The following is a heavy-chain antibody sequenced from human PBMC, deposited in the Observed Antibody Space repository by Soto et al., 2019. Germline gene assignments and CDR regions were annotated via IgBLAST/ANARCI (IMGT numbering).Heavy chain of an antibody. CDR1: GGSISSYY. D-gene: IGHD2-15*01. CDR3: ARQRSFEVAATSWFDP. J-gene: IGHJ5*02. CDR2: IYYSGST. Sequence: SETLSLTCTVSGGSISSYYWSWIRQPPGKGLEWIGYIYYSGSTNYNPSLKSRVTISVDTSKNQFSLKLSSVTAADTAVYYCARQRSFEVAATSWFDPWGQGTLVTVS. V-gene: IGHV4-59*08.